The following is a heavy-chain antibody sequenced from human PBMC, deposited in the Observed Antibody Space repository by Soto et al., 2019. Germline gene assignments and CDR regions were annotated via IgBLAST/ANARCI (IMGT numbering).Heavy chain of an antibody. CDR2: ISYDGSNK. Sequence: GGSLRLSCAASGFTFSSYGMHWVRQAPGKGLEWVAVISYDGSNKYYADSVKGRFTISRDNSKNTLYLQMNSLRAEDTAVYYCAKDLYLHSGYDFDYWGQGTLVTVSS. D-gene: IGHD5-12*01. CDR1: GFTFSSYG. CDR3: AKDLYLHSGYDFDY. J-gene: IGHJ4*02. V-gene: IGHV3-30*18.